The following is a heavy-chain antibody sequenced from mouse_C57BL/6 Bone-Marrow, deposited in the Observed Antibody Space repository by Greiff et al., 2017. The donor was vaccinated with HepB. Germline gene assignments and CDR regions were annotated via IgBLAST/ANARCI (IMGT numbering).Heavy chain of an antibody. Sequence: QVQLKQSGPELVKPGASVKISCKASGYSFTSYYIHWVKQRPGQGLEWIGWIYPGSGNTKYNEKFKGKATLTADTSSSTAYMQLSSLTSEDSAVYYCANYYGSRHWYFDVWGTGTTVTVSS. CDR2: IYPGSGNT. D-gene: IGHD1-1*01. V-gene: IGHV1-66*01. CDR3: ANYYGSRHWYFDV. J-gene: IGHJ1*03. CDR1: GYSFTSYY.